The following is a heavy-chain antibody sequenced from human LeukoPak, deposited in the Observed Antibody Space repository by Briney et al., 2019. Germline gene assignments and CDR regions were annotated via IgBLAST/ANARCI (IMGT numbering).Heavy chain of an antibody. CDR3: ARRDIVVVVSASDY. Sequence: GGSLRLSCAASGFTFSTYWMHWVRQAPGKGLVWASVVNTDGSSTTYADSVKGRFTISRDNAKNTLYLQMNSLRVDDTAVYYCARRDIVVVVSASDYWGQGTLVTVSS. D-gene: IGHD2-15*01. CDR1: GFTFSTYW. J-gene: IGHJ4*02. CDR2: VNTDGSST. V-gene: IGHV3-74*01.